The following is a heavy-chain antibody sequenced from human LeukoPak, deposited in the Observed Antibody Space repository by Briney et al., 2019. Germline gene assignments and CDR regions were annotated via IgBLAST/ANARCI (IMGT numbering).Heavy chain of an antibody. CDR1: GYTLTSYG. D-gene: IGHD2-2*01. V-gene: IGHV1-18*01. CDR3: ARSYCSSTSCYFPHFDY. CDR2: ISAYNGNT. Sequence: ASVKVSCKASGYTLTSYGISWVRQAPGQGLEWMGWISAYNGNTNYAQKLQGRVTMTTDTSTSTAYMELRSLRSDDTAVYYCARSYCSSTSCYFPHFDYWGQGTLVTVSS. J-gene: IGHJ4*02.